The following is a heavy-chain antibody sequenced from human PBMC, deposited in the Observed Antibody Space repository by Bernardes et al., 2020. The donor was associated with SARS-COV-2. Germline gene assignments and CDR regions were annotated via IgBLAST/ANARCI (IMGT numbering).Heavy chain of an antibody. V-gene: IGHV3-33*01. CDR3: ARWDGSGTKYFGY. CDR1: GFSFRSQG. CDR2: ISDDYGPNK. D-gene: IGHD3-10*01. J-gene: IGHJ4*02. Sequence: GGSLRLSCAASGFSFRSQGMHWVRQAPGKGLELVAAISDDYGPNKYYADCVKGRVTISRDNSKNTLYLQMNSLRAEDTAVYYCARWDGSGTKYFGYWGQGTLVTVSS.